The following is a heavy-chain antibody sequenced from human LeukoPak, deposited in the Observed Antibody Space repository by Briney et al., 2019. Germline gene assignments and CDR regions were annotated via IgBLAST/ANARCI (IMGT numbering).Heavy chain of an antibody. CDR3: ARGPYCSSTSCPPYYYGMDV. V-gene: IGHV4-34*01. J-gene: IGHJ6*02. Sequence: SETLSLTCAVYGGSFSGYYWSWIRQPPGKGLEWIGEINHSGSTNYNPSLKSRVIISVDTSKNQFSLKLSSVTAADTAVYYCARGPYCSSTSCPPYYYGMDVWGQGTTVTVSS. D-gene: IGHD2-2*01. CDR2: INHSGST. CDR1: GGSFSGYY.